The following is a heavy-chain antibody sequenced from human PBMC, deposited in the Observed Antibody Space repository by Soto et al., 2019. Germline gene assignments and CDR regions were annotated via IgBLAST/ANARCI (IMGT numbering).Heavy chain of an antibody. CDR2: IRSKAYGGTT. J-gene: IGHJ4*02. V-gene: IGHV3-49*03. CDR3: TSVLRYFDYEEFDY. D-gene: IGHD3-9*01. Sequence: GGSLRLSCTASGFTFGDYAMSWFRQAPGKGLEWVGFIRSKAYGGTTEYAASVKGRFTISRDDSKSIAYLQMNSLKTEDTAVYYCTSVLRYFDYEEFDYWGQGTLVTVSS. CDR1: GFTFGDYA.